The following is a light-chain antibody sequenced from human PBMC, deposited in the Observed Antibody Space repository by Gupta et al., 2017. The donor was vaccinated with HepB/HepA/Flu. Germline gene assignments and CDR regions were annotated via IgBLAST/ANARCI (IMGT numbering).Light chain of an antibody. V-gene: IGKV3-11*01. CDR3: QQRSNWPPTWT. CDR2: DAS. J-gene: IGKJ1*01. Sequence: IVFTQSPATLSLSPGGRATLSCRASQSVSSYLAWYQQKPGQAPRLLIYDASNRATGIPARFSGSGSGTDFTLTISSLEPEDFAVYYCQQRSNWPPTWTFGQGTKVEIK. CDR1: QSVSSY.